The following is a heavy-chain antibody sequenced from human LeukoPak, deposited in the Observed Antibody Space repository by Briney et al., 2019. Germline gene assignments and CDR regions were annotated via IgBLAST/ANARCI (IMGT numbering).Heavy chain of an antibody. CDR3: ARARLTFGGARGEFHNWFDP. J-gene: IGHJ5*02. Sequence: SETLSLTCTVSGGSISSYYWSWIRQPPGKGLEWIGYIYYSGSTNYNPSLKSRVTISVDTSKNQFSLKLSSVTAADTAVYYCARARLTFGGARGEFHNWFDPWGQGTLVTVSS. CDR1: GGSISSYY. V-gene: IGHV4-59*12. CDR2: IYYSGST. D-gene: IGHD3-16*01.